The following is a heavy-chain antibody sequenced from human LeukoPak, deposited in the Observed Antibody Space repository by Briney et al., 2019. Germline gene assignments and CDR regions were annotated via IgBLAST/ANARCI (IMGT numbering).Heavy chain of an antibody. D-gene: IGHD6-6*01. CDR2: ISGSGSST. J-gene: IGHJ4*02. V-gene: IGHV3-23*01. CDR3: SSEGSSSSLGDH. CDR1: GFTFSTYA. Sequence: GGSLRLSCAASGFTFSTYAMSWVRQAPGKGLEWASAISGSGSSTYYADSVKGRFTISRDNSKNTLYLQMNSLRDEDTAVYYCSSEGSSSSLGDHWGQGTLVTV.